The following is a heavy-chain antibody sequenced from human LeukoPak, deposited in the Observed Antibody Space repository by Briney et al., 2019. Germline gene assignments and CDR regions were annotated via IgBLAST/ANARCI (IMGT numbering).Heavy chain of an antibody. CDR2: IYYSGST. CDR1: GGSFSGYY. Sequence: SETLSLTCAVYGGSFSGYYWSWIRQPPGKGLEWIGSIYYSGSTYYNPSLKGRVTISVDTSKNQFSLKLSSVTAADTAVYYCATGYYYDSSGYYSASWGQGTLVTVSS. D-gene: IGHD3-22*01. CDR3: ATGYYYDSSGYYSAS. J-gene: IGHJ4*02. V-gene: IGHV4-34*01.